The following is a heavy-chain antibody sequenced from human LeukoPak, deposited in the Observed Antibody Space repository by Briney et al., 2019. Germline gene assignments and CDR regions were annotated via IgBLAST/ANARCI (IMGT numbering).Heavy chain of an antibody. D-gene: IGHD6-19*01. Sequence: GGSLRLSCAAPGFTFSSYGMHWVRQAPGKGLEWVAVISYDGSNKYYADSVKGRFTISRDNSKNTLYLQMNSLRAEDTAVYYCAKTREQWLAYDAFDIWGQGTMVTVSS. J-gene: IGHJ3*02. CDR3: AKTREQWLAYDAFDI. CDR1: GFTFSSYG. V-gene: IGHV3-30*18. CDR2: ISYDGSNK.